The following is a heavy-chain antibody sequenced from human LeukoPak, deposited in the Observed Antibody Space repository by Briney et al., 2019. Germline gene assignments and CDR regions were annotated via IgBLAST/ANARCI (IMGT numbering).Heavy chain of an antibody. J-gene: IGHJ4*02. V-gene: IGHV1-69*13. CDR1: GGTFSSYA. CDR2: IIPIFGTA. D-gene: IGHD3-22*01. CDR3: ARLDYDSSGYYYFDY. Sequence: ASVKVSCKASGGTFSSYAISWVRQAPGQGLEWMGGIIPIFGTANYAQKFQGRVTITADESTSTAYMELSSLRSEDTAVYYCARLDYDSSGYYYFDYWGQGTLVTVSS.